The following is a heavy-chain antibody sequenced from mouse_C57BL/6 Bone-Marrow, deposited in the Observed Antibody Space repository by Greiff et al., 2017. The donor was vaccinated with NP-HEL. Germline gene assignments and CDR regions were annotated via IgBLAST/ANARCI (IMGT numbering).Heavy chain of an antibody. Sequence: EVKLMESGGGLVKPGGSLKLSCAASGFTFSSYAMSWVRQTPEKRLEWVATISDGGSYTYYPDNVKGRFTISRDNAKNNLYLQMSHLKSEDTAMYYCARDGYYWYFDVCGTGTTVTVSS. J-gene: IGHJ1*03. CDR1: GFTFSSYA. V-gene: IGHV5-4*01. CDR2: ISDGGSYT. CDR3: ARDGYYWYFDV. D-gene: IGHD2-2*01.